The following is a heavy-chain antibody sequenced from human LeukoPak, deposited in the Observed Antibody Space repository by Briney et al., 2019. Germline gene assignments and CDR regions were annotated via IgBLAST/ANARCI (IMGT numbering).Heavy chain of an antibody. Sequence: GESLKISCKGSGYSFSSYWIGWVRQMPGKGLEWMGIIYPDDSDTIYSPSFQGQVTISADKSINTAYLQWSSLKASDTAMYYCARVYDSSGYYWYGFDIWGQGTMVTVSS. CDR1: GYSFSSYW. CDR3: ARVYDSSGYYWYGFDI. CDR2: IYPDDSDT. D-gene: IGHD3-22*01. V-gene: IGHV5-51*01. J-gene: IGHJ3*02.